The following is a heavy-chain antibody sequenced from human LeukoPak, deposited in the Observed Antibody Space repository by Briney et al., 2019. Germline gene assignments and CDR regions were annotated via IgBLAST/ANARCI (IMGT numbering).Heavy chain of an antibody. CDR3: ARDQYYYDSSGYYRFDY. D-gene: IGHD3-22*01. J-gene: IGHJ4*02. V-gene: IGHV4-39*07. CDR1: GDSISSSSSY. CDR2: IYYSGST. Sequence: SETLSLTCSVSGDSISSSSSYWGWIRQPPGKGLEWIGSIYYSGSTYYNTSLKSRVTISVDTSKNKFSLKLSSVTAADTAVYYCARDQYYYDSSGYYRFDYWGQGTLVTVSS.